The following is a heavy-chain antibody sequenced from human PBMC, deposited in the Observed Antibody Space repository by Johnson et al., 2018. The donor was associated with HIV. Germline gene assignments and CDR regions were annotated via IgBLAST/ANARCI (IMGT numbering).Heavy chain of an antibody. CDR1: GFKVSGYG. J-gene: IGHJ3*02. CDR3: STGSSALTTWGSSGAFDI. D-gene: IGHD4-17*01. Sequence: VPLVESGGGVVQPGKSLRLSCVASGFKVSGYGLHWVRQAPGKGLEWVAVISYDGSNKYYADSVKGRFTISRDNSENTLYLQMNSLKTEDTAVYYCSTGSSALTTWGSSGAFDIWGQGTMVTVSS. CDR2: ISYDGSNK. V-gene: IGHV3-30*03.